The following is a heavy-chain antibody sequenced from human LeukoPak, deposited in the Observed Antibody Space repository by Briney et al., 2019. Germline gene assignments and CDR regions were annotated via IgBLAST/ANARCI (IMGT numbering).Heavy chain of an antibody. CDR1: GGTFSSYA. V-gene: IGHV1-18*01. Sequence: ASVKVSCKASGGTFSSYAISWVRQAPGQGLEWMGWISAYNGNTNYAQKLQGRVTMTTDTSTSTAYMELRSLRSDDTAVYYCARDLRGYYDSSGYYDYWGQGTLVTVSS. CDR3: ARDLRGYYDSSGYYDY. J-gene: IGHJ4*02. D-gene: IGHD3-22*01. CDR2: ISAYNGNT.